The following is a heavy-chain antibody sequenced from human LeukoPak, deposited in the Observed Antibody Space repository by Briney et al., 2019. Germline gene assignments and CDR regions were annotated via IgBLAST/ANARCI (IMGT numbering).Heavy chain of an antibody. CDR1: GFTFSDYY. V-gene: IGHV3-11*04. D-gene: IGHD3-10*02. J-gene: IGHJ6*04. Sequence: GGSLRLSCAASGFTFSDYYINWIRQAPGKGMGWVSYISSGGSTIYYADSVKGRFTISRDNAKNSRYLQMNSLRAEDTAVYYCAELGITMIGGVWGKGTTVTISS. CDR3: AELGITMIGGV. CDR2: ISSGGSTI.